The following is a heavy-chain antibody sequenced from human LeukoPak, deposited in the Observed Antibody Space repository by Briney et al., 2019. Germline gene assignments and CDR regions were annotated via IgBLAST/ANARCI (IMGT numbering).Heavy chain of an antibody. CDR1: GGSINNYY. CDR3: ARENSLPDI. Sequence: SETLSLTCTVSGGSINNYYWSWIRQPAGKRLEWIGRIYRNGSTNYNPSLKSRVTMSVDASKNQFSLKLTSVTAADTAVYYCARENSLPDIWGQGTTVTVSS. V-gene: IGHV4-4*07. J-gene: IGHJ3*02. CDR2: IYRNGST.